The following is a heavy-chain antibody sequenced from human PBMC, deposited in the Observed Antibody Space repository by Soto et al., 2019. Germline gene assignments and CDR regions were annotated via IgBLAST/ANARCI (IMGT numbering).Heavy chain of an antibody. V-gene: IGHV4-59*08. CDR1: GGSISSYF. D-gene: IGHD3-3*01. CDR2: IYYSGST. Sequence: SETLSLTCTVSGGSISSYFWSWIRQPPGKGLEWIGYIYYSGSTNYNPSLKSRVTISVDTSKNQFSLKLSSVTAADTAVYYCARRITIFGVAADAFDIWGQRTMVTVSS. CDR3: ARRITIFGVAADAFDI. J-gene: IGHJ3*02.